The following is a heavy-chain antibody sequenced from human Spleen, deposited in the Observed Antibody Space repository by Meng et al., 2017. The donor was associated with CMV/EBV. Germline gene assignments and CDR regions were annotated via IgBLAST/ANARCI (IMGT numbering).Heavy chain of an antibody. D-gene: IGHD1-26*01. Sequence: GESLKISCAASGFTVSANYMSWVRQAPGKGLEWVSVIYSGGGTYYADSVMGRFTISRDNSKNTLYLQMNSLRAEDTAVYYCAKAGQRGVVGARYGMDVWGQGTTVTVSS. CDR1: GFTVSANY. CDR2: IYSGGGT. V-gene: IGHV3-53*01. CDR3: AKAGQRGVVGARYGMDV. J-gene: IGHJ6*02.